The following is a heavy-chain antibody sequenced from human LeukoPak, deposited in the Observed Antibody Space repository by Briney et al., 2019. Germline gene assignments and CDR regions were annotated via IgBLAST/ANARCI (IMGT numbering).Heavy chain of an antibody. CDR2: IIPIFGTA. D-gene: IGHD3-10*01. CDR1: GGTFSSYA. J-gene: IGHJ6*04. V-gene: IGHV1-69*13. Sequence: ASVKVSCKASGGTFSSYAISWVRQAPGQGLEWMGGIIPIFGTANYAQKFQGRVTITADESTSTAYMELGSLRSEDTAVYYCATGLWFGKYLDVWGKGTTVTISS. CDR3: ATGLWFGKYLDV.